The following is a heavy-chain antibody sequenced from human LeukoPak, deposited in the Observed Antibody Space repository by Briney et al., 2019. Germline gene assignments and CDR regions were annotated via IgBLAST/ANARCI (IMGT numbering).Heavy chain of an antibody. J-gene: IGHJ4*02. D-gene: IGHD3-22*01. CDR1: GYTFTGYY. Sequence: ASVTVTFKCSGYTFTGYYLHWVRQPHAQGLEWMGGINLNSGGTNYAQKFQGRVTITRDTSINTAYMGLSRLRSDDKAVDYCARPEHYYDSSGHSYWGQGTLVTVSS. CDR2: INLNSGGT. V-gene: IGHV1-2*02. CDR3: ARPEHYYDSSGHSY.